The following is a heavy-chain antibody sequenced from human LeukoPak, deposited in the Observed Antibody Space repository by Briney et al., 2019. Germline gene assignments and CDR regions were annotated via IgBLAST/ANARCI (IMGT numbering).Heavy chain of an antibody. CDR1: GFTFSSYG. Sequence: PGGSLRLSCAASGFTFSSYGMSWVRQAPGKGPEWVSFISSSSSYIYYADSVKGRFTISRDNAKNSLYLQMNSLRAEDTAVYYCARFPGSAKKTDDYWGQGTLVTVSS. J-gene: IGHJ4*02. D-gene: IGHD1-26*01. V-gene: IGHV3-21*04. CDR3: ARFPGSAKKTDDY. CDR2: ISSSSSYI.